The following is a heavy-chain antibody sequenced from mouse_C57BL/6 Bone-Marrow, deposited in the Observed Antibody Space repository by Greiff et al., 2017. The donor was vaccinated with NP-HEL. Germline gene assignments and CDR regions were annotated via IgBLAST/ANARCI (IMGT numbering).Heavy chain of an antibody. J-gene: IGHJ1*03. V-gene: IGHV1-81*01. CDR2: IYPRSGNT. CDR1: GYTFTSYG. Sequence: QVQLQQPGAELARPGASVKLSCKASGYTFTSYGISWVKQRTGQGLEWIGEIYPRSGNTYYNEKFKGKATLTADKSSSTAYMELRSLTSEDSAVYFCARWAITTVAGYWYFDVWGTGTTVTVSS. CDR3: ARWAITTVAGYWYFDV. D-gene: IGHD1-1*01.